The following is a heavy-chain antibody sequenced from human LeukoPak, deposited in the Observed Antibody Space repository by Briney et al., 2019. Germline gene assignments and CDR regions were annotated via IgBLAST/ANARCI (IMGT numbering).Heavy chain of an antibody. Sequence: GESLKISCQGSGYSFTSYWIGWVRQMPGKGLEWMGIIYPGDSDTRYSPSFQGQVTISADKSISTAYLQWSSLKASDTAMYYCARLPNYYDSSGASSEYYWGQGTLVTVSS. CDR2: IYPGDSDT. J-gene: IGHJ4*02. CDR1: GYSFTSYW. CDR3: ARLPNYYDSSGASSEYY. V-gene: IGHV5-51*01. D-gene: IGHD3-22*01.